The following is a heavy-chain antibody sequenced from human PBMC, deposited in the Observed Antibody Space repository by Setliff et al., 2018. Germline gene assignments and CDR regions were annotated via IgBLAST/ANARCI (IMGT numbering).Heavy chain of an antibody. CDR3: ARVDFTMIQGVLGL. CDR1: GASISSGSYY. V-gene: IGHV4-61*02. CDR2: LHASGST. Sequence: SETLSLTCAVSGASISSGSYYWSWIRQPAGKGLEWVGRLHASGSTNYNPSLKSRVTISVDTPKNQFSLTVRSVTAADTALYFCARVDFTMIQGVLGLWGQGTLVTVSS. J-gene: IGHJ1*01. D-gene: IGHD3-10*01.